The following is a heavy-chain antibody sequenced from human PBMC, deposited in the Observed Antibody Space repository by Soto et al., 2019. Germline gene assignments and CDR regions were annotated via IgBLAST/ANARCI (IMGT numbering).Heavy chain of an antibody. V-gene: IGHV1-69*13. D-gene: IGHD3-22*01. CDR3: ARALGYYDSSGSTPFDP. Sequence: SVNVSCKASVGTFSSYAISWGRKAPGQGLEWMGGIIPIFGTANYAQKFQGRVTITADESTSTAYMELSSLRSEDTAVYYCARALGYYDSSGSTPFDPWGQGTLVTVSS. CDR2: IIPIFGTA. J-gene: IGHJ5*02. CDR1: VGTFSSYA.